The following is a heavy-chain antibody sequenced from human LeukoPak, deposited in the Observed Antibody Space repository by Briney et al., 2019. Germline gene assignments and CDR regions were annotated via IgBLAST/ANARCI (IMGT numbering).Heavy chain of an antibody. D-gene: IGHD1-26*01. V-gene: IGHV4-39*07. CDR3: ASTKIVGTYYFDY. Sequence: SETLSLTCTVSGGSISSSSYYWGWLRQPPGKGLEWFGSIYYSGSTYYNPSLKSRVTISVDTSKNQFSLKLSSVTAADTAVYYCASTKIVGTYYFDYWGQGTLVTVSS. CDR2: IYYSGST. CDR1: GGSISSSSYY. J-gene: IGHJ4*02.